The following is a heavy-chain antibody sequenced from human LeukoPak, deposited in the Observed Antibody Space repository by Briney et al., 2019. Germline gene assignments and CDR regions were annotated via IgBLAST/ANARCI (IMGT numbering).Heavy chain of an antibody. Sequence: GASVKVSCKASGYTFIAYFMHWVRQAPGQGPEWMAIIDPSDGITTYAQKFQGRVTMTRDTSTSTVYMELSSLTSEDTAVYYCARGGGRAYHGRRFLDYWGQGTLVTVSS. CDR3: ARGGGRAYHGRRFLDY. CDR2: IDPSDGIT. D-gene: IGHD1-26*01. CDR1: GYTFIAYF. V-gene: IGHV1-46*01. J-gene: IGHJ4*02.